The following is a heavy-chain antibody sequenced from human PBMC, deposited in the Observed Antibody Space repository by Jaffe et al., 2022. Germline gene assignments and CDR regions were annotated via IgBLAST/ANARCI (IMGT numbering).Heavy chain of an antibody. D-gene: IGHD2-15*01. V-gene: IGHV1-3*01. J-gene: IGHJ6*03. CDR3: ARDRLYCRNGGSCYYYYYMDV. CDR2: INAGNGNT. Sequence: QVQLVQSGAEVKKPGASVKVSCKASGYTFTSYAMHWVRQAPGQRLEWMGWINAGNGNTKYSQKFQGRVTITRDTSASTAYMELSSLRSEDTAVYYCARDRLYCRNGGSCYYYYYMDVWGKGTTVTVSS. CDR1: GYTFTSYA.